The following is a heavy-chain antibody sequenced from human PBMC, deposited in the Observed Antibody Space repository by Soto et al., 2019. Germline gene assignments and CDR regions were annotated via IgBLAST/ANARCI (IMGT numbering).Heavy chain of an antibody. Sequence: PGGSLRLSCAASGFTFSSYAMSWVRQAPGKGLEWVSAISGSGGSTYYADSVKGRFTISRDNSKNPLYLQMNSLRAEDPAVYYCAKDTRTRPPRYYFDYWGQGTLVTVSS. D-gene: IGHD6-6*01. V-gene: IGHV3-23*01. CDR3: AKDTRTRPPRYYFDY. CDR2: ISGSGGST. CDR1: GFTFSSYA. J-gene: IGHJ4*02.